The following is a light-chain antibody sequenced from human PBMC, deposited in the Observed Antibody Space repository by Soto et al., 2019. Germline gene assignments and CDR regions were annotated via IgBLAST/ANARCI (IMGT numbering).Light chain of an antibody. V-gene: IGKV3-15*01. CDR2: HAS. J-gene: IGKJ5*01. CDR3: QQYNNWPPIT. Sequence: EIVMTQSPSTLSVSPGERATLSCRASQSVSTNLAWYQHKPGQPPRLFIYHASIRATGIPDRFSGSGSGTEFTLTISSLQSEDFAVYYCQQYNNWPPITFGQGTRLEIK. CDR1: QSVSTN.